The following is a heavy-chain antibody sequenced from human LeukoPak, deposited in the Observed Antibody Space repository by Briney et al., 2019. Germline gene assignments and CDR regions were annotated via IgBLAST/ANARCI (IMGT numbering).Heavy chain of an antibody. CDR3: TGDVSEFDY. V-gene: IGHV3-49*04. D-gene: IGHD2-21*02. CDR1: GFTFGDYA. CDR2: IRSKAYGGTT. J-gene: IGHJ4*02. Sequence: GGSLRLSCTASGFTFGDYAMSWVRQAPGKGLEWVGFIRSKAYGGTTEYAASVKGRFTISRDDSKSIAYLQMNSLKTEDTAVYYCTGDVSEFDYWGQGTLVTVSS.